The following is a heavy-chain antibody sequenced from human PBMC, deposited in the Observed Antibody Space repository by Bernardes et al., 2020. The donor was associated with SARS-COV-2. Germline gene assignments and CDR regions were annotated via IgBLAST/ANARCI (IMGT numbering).Heavy chain of an antibody. CDR3: ARGPPFDP. V-gene: IGHV4-34*01. Sequence: SETLSLTCAVYGGSFSGYYWSWIRQPPGKGLEWIGEINHSGSTNYNPSLKSRVTISVDTSKNQFSLKLSSVTAADTAVYYCARGPPFDPWGQGTLVTVSS. CDR2: INHSGST. J-gene: IGHJ5*02. CDR1: GGSFSGYY.